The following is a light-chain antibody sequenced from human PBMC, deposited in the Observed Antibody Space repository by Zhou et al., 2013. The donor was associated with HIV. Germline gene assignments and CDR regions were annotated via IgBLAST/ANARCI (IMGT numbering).Light chain of an antibody. CDR2: GAS. CDR3: QHYGRSPPGIT. Sequence: VLTQSPDTLSLSPGERATLSCRASLSVSNNYLAWYQQKPGQAPRLLIYGASSRATGIPDRFSGSGSGTDFTLTISRLEPEDFAVYYCQHYGRSPPGITFGPGTKVDIK. V-gene: IGKV3-20*01. CDR1: LSVSNNY. J-gene: IGKJ3*01.